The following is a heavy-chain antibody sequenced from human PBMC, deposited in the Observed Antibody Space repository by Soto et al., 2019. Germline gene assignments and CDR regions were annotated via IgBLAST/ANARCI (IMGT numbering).Heavy chain of an antibody. CDR1: GYNFNNYW. V-gene: IGHV5-10-1*01. CDR3: ARHSRKNGYFDY. J-gene: IGHJ4*02. CDR2: IDPSDSYT. D-gene: IGHD1-1*01. Sequence: PGESLKISCKGSGYNFNNYWITWVRQMPGKGLEWMGKIDPSDSYTDYSPSFQGHVTISADKSISTAFLQWSSLKASDSAMYYCARHSRKNGYFDYWGQGTLVTVSS.